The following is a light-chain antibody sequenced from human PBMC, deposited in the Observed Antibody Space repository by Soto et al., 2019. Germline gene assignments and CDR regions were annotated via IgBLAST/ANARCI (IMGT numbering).Light chain of an antibody. CDR3: KQYNNWPPET. CDR1: QSVSSN. CDR2: GAS. Sequence: EIVMTQSPATLSVSPGERATLSCRASQSVSSNLAWYQQKPGQAPRLLIYGASTRATGITARFSGSGSGTEFTLPISSLQSEDFAVYSCKQYNNWPPETFGQGTKVEIK. J-gene: IGKJ1*01. V-gene: IGKV3-15*01.